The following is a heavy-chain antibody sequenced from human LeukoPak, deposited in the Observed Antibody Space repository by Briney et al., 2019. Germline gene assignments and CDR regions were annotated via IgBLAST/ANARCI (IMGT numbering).Heavy chain of an antibody. Sequence: ASVKVSCKASGYTFTNSDITWVRQAPGQGLEWMGRISTSNGDTNYAAELQGRVTMTTDTSTSTVYMELGSLTFDDTAVYFCARDPYHRLGPPLDLWGQGTLVTVSS. V-gene: IGHV1-18*01. CDR3: ARDPYHRLGPPLDL. D-gene: IGHD1-14*01. CDR2: ISTSNGDT. J-gene: IGHJ5*02. CDR1: GYTFTNSD.